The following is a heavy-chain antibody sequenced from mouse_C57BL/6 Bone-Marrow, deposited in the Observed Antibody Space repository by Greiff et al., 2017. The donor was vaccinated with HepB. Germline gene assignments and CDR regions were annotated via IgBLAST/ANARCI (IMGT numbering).Heavy chain of an antibody. D-gene: IGHD4-1*02. V-gene: IGHV7-3*01. Sequence: EVKLVESGGGLVQPGGSLSLSCAASGFTFTDYYMSWVRQPPGKALEWLGFIRNKANGYTTEYSASVKGRFTISRDNSQSILYLQMNALRAEDSATYYCARYPNWDRYWYFDVWGTGTTVTVSS. CDR3: ARYPNWDRYWYFDV. J-gene: IGHJ1*03. CDR1: GFTFTDYY. CDR2: IRNKANGYTT.